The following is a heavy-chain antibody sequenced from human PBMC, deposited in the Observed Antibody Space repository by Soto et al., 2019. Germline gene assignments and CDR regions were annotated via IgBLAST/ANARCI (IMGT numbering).Heavy chain of an antibody. CDR2: ISGSGGST. CDR1: GFTFSSYA. V-gene: IGHV3-23*01. D-gene: IGHD3-3*01. CDR3: AKLWSGYPTRDYYYGMDV. J-gene: IGHJ6*02. Sequence: GGSLRLSCSASGFTFSSYAMSWVRQAPGKGLEWVSAISGSGGSTYYADSVKGRFTISRDNSKNTLYLQMNSLRAEDTAVYYCAKLWSGYPTRDYYYGMDVWGQGTTVTVSS.